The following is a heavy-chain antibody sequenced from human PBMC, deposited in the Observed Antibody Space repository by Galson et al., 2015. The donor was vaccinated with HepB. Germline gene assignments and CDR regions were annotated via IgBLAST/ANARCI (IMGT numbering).Heavy chain of an antibody. J-gene: IGHJ2*01. V-gene: IGHV3-21*01. CDR2: ISSSSSYI. CDR1: GFTFSSYS. Sequence: SLRLSCAASGFTFSSYSMNWVRQAPGKGLEWVSSISSSSSYIYYADSVKGRFTISRDNAKNSLYLQMNSLRAEDTAVYYCAREKGRGWYFDLWGRGTLVTVSS. CDR3: AREKGRGWYFDL. D-gene: IGHD3-10*01.